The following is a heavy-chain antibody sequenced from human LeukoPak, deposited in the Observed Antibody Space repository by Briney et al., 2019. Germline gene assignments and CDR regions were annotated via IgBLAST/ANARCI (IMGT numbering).Heavy chain of an antibody. CDR3: ARDDGAAAGTNWFDP. CDR1: GGSISSSSYY. CDR2: IYYSGST. Sequence: SETLSLTCTVSGGSISSSSYYWGWIRQPPGKGLEWIGYIYYSGSTNYNPSLKSRVTISVDTSKNQFSLKLSSVTAADTAVYYCARDDGAAAGTNWFDPWGQGTLVTVSS. V-gene: IGHV4-61*01. D-gene: IGHD6-13*01. J-gene: IGHJ5*02.